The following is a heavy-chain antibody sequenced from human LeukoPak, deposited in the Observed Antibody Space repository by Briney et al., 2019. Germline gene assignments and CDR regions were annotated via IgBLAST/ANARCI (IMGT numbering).Heavy chain of an antibody. CDR3: ARSPPLGSSSWY. J-gene: IGHJ4*02. Sequence: GASVKVSCKASGGTFSSYAISWVRQAPGQGLEWMGRIIPILGIANYAQKFQGRVTITADKSTSTAYMELSSLRSEDTAVYYCARSPPLGSSSWYWGQGTLVTVSS. V-gene: IGHV1-69*04. D-gene: IGHD6-13*01. CDR2: IIPILGIA. CDR1: GGTFSSYA.